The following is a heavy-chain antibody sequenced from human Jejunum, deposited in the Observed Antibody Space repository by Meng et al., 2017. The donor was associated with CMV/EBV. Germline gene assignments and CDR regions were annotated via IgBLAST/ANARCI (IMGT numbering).Heavy chain of an antibody. V-gene: IGHV4-59*02. CDR3: ARGRYCSSTSCYPFEY. CDR1: SVSSYY. CDR2: VYHTVTT. D-gene: IGHD2-2*01. J-gene: IGHJ4*02. Sequence: SVSSYYWSWIRQPPGKGLRWIGHVYHTVTTNYNPSLKGRVTISVDTSKNQFSLRLSSVTAADTAVYYCARGRYCSSTSCYPFEYWGQGTLVTVSS.